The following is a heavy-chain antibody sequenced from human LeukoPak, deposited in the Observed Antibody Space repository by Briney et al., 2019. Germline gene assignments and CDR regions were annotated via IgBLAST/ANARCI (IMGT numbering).Heavy chain of an antibody. Sequence: GGSLRLSCAASGCTFSSYAMSWVRQAPGKGLEWVSTISSSGSDTYYADSVKGRFTISRDSSKNTVFLQMNSLRAEDTALYYCAKTRGYCTGGSCYGDYWGQGTLITVSS. CDR2: ISSSGSDT. CDR1: GCTFSSYA. D-gene: IGHD2-15*01. V-gene: IGHV3-23*01. J-gene: IGHJ4*02. CDR3: AKTRGYCTGGSCYGDY.